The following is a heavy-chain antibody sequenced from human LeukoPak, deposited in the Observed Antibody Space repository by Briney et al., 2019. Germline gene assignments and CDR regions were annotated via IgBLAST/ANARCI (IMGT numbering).Heavy chain of an antibody. CDR1: GGSISSYY. CDR2: IYYSGST. CDR3: ARSTGIAAAAFGI. D-gene: IGHD6-13*01. V-gene: IGHV4-59*01. J-gene: IGHJ4*02. Sequence: PSETLSLTCTVSGGSISSYYWSWLRQPPGKGLEWIGYIYYSGSTNYNPSLKSRVTISVDTSKNQFSLKLSSVTAADTAVYYCARSTGIAAAAFGIWGQGTLVTVSS.